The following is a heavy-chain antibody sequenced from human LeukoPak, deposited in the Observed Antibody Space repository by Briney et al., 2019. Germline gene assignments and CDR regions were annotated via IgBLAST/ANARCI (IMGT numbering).Heavy chain of an antibody. CDR1: VYTFTSDG. Sequence: ASVKVSCKASVYTFTSDGISWVRQAPGQGLEWMGWISAYNGNTNYAQKLQGRVTMTTDTSTSTAYMELRSLRSDDTAVYYCAREYYGSGSYYNGLDYWGQGTLVTVCS. CDR3: AREYYGSGSYYNGLDY. CDR2: ISAYNGNT. V-gene: IGHV1-18*01. J-gene: IGHJ4*02. D-gene: IGHD3-10*01.